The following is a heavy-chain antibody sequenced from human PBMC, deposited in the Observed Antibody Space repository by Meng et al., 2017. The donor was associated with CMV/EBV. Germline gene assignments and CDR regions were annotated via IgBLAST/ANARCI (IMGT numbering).Heavy chain of an antibody. D-gene: IGHD1-26*01. V-gene: IGHV1-46*01. J-gene: IGHJ4*02. CDR2: INPSGGST. Sequence: GQLWQSGAGVKTPGASGKVSCKVAGYTFTSYYIHWVRPAPGQGLEWMGIINPSGGSTSYAQKFQGRVTMTRDTSTSTVYMELSSLRSEDTAVYYCARESGSVGDYWGQGTLVTVSS. CDR3: ARESGSVGDY. CDR1: GYTFTSYY.